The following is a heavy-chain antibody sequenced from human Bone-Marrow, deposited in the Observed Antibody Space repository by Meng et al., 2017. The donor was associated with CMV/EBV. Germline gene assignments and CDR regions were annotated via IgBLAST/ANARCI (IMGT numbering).Heavy chain of an antibody. Sequence: ASVKVSCKASGYTFTSYYMHWVRQAPGQGLEWMGWMNPNSGNTGYAQKFQGRVTMTRNTSISTAYMELSSLRSEDTAVYYCARGLEFSSSPENDYWGQGTLVTVSS. CDR3: ARGLEFSSSPENDY. J-gene: IGHJ4*02. D-gene: IGHD6-6*01. CDR2: MNPNSGNT. CDR1: GYTFTSYY. V-gene: IGHV1-8*02.